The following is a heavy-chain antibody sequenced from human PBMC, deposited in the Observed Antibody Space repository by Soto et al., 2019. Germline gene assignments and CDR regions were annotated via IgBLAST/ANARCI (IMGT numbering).Heavy chain of an antibody. CDR1: GGSISSGEYY. D-gene: IGHD3-10*01. CDR2: ISYSGST. V-gene: IGHV4-30-4*01. CDR3: ARLRYSYGSQEFDP. J-gene: IGHJ5*02. Sequence: SETLSLTCTVSGGSISSGEYYWTWIRQPPGKGLEWIGYISYSGSTHYSPSLKSRVSITVDTSKNQFSLNLASVSAEDTAVYYCARLRYSYGSQEFDPWGQGTLVTFSS.